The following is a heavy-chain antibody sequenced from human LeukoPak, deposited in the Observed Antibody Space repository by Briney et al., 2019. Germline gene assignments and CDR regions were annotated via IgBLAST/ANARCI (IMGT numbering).Heavy chain of an antibody. CDR3: ARARLRFLQDV. Sequence: SETLSLTCTVSGYSISSGYYWGWIRQPPGKGLEWIGSIYHSGSTHYNPSLKSRVTISVDTSKNQFSLKLSSVTAADTAVYYCARARLRFLQDVWGKGTTVTVSS. CDR2: IYHSGST. J-gene: IGHJ6*04. CDR1: GYSISSGYY. D-gene: IGHD3-3*01. V-gene: IGHV4-38-2*02.